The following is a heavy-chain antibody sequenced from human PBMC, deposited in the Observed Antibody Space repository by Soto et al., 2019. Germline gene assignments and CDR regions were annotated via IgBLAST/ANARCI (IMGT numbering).Heavy chain of an antibody. CDR3: ARDRATIFGVVITLDYYYYYGMDV. V-gene: IGHV3-21*01. Sequence: HCGSLGLSCAASGFSFSSYRMNWVRKAPGKGLEWVSSISSSSSYIYYADSVKGRFTISRDNAKNSLYLQMNSLRAEDTAVYYCARDRATIFGVVITLDYYYYYGMDVWGQGTTVTVSS. D-gene: IGHD3-3*01. CDR2: ISSSSSYI. CDR1: GFSFSSYR. J-gene: IGHJ6*02.